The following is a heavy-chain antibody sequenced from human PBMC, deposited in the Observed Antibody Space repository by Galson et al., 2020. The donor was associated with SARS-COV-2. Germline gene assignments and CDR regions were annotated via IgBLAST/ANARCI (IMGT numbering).Heavy chain of an antibody. J-gene: IGHJ4*02. CDR2: IYYSGST. CDR3: ARVVMITFGGVIVMPSYVDY. V-gene: IGHV4-59*01. D-gene: IGHD3-16*02. CDR1: GGSISSYY. Sequence: ETSETLSLTCTVSGGSISSYYWSWIRKPPGKGLEWIGYIYYSGSTNYNPSLKSRVTISVDTSKNQFSLKLSSVTAADTAVYYCARVVMITFGGVIVMPSYVDYWGQGTLVTVSS.